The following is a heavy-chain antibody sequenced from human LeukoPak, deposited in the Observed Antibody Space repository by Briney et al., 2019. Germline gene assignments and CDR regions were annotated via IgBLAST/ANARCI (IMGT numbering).Heavy chain of an antibody. CDR3: AKVPRLTTGY. V-gene: IGHV3-23*01. CDR2: IAESSGST. D-gene: IGHD4-17*01. CDR1: GFTLGSYT. Sequence: PGVSVTLPCAASGFTLGSYTMSWVRQAPGKGRVWVLFIAESSGSTYDADSVKGSFTSSKDNTKNALYLQRNSLRDEDTAVYYWAKVPRLTTGYWGQGTLVTVSS. J-gene: IGHJ4*02.